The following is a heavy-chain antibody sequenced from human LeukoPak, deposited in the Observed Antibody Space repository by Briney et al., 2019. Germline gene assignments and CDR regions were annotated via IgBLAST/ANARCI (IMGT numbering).Heavy chain of an antibody. J-gene: IGHJ4*02. CDR1: GFTFSSYA. CDR2: FSFNGEST. CDR3: ARDSYSGYDRLLN. Sequence: PGGSLRLSCAASGFTFSSYAMTWVRQAPGKGLEWVSSFSFNGESTYYADSAKGRFTISRDNSKNTLYLQMNSLRAEDTAVYYCARDSYSGYDRLLNWGQGTLVTVSS. V-gene: IGHV3-23*01. D-gene: IGHD5-12*01.